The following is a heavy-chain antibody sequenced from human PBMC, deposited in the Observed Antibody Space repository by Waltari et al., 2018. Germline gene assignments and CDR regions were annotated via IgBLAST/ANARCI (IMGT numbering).Heavy chain of an antibody. Sequence: EVQLVESGGGLVQPGGSLRLSCAASGFTFSSYWMSWVRQAPGQGLAWVANIKQGGSEKYYVDSVKGRFTISRDNAKNSLYLQMNSLRAEDTAVYYCAREGRGRNALSKTYSSSSRGYYYYYYGMDVWGQGTTVTVSS. CDR1: GFTFSSYW. D-gene: IGHD6-6*01. CDR3: AREGRGRNALSKTYSSSSRGYYYYYYGMDV. J-gene: IGHJ6*02. V-gene: IGHV3-7*01. CDR2: IKQGGSEK.